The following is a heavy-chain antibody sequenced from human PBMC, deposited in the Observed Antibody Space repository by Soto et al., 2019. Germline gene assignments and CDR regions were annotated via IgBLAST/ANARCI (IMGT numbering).Heavy chain of an antibody. V-gene: IGHV1-24*01. D-gene: IGHD6-6*01. CDR2: YDLEKGET. CDR1: GYSLTELS. Sequence: ASVKVSCKVSGYSLTELSIHWVRQAPGEGLEWMGGYDLEKGETIYAQKFQGRVTMTRDTSTSTVYMELSSLRSEDTAVYYCARVGHSSSSYYYYGMDVWGQGTTVTVSS. CDR3: ARVGHSSSSYYYYGMDV. J-gene: IGHJ6*02.